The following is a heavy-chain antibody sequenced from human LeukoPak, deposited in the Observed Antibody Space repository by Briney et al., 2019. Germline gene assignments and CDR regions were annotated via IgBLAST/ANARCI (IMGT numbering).Heavy chain of an antibody. D-gene: IGHD5-24*01. CDR1: GFTFSGYA. CDR3: ASPVGMAPIAPPWGVFDI. V-gene: IGHV3-30-3*01. CDR2: ISYDGTNT. Sequence: GRSLRLSCAASGFTFSGYAMHWVRQAPGKGLEWVAGISYDGTNTYYADSVKGRFTISRDNSKNTLYLQMDSLRAEDTAVYYFASPVGMAPIAPPWGVFDIWGQGTIVTVSA. J-gene: IGHJ3*02.